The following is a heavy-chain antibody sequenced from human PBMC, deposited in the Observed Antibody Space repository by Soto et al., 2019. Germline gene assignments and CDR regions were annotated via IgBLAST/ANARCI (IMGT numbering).Heavy chain of an antibody. J-gene: IGHJ5*02. Sequence: QVQLQESGPGLVRPSETLSLSCAVSGDSISSSNWWSWVRQPPGKGLQWIGDIYHSGITNYNPSLRGRVTISVQKSKNQVSLRLNSVTAADTAIYYWVRDRRRSNSGIDPWGQGTLVTVSS. CDR1: GDSISSSNW. CDR3: VRDRRRSNSGIDP. CDR2: IYHSGIT. D-gene: IGHD3-10*01. V-gene: IGHV4-4*02.